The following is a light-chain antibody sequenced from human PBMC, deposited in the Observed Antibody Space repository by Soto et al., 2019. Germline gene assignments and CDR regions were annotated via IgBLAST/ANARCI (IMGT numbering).Light chain of an antibody. J-gene: IGLJ2*01. CDR2: EGS. CDR1: SSDVGSYNL. Sequence: QSALTQPASVSGSPGQSITISCTGTSSDVGSYNLVSWYQQHPGKAPKLMIYEGSKRPSGVSNRFSGSKSGNTASLTISGLQAEDEADYYCCSYAGPSTFVIFGGGTKLTVL. CDR3: CSYAGPSTFVI. V-gene: IGLV2-23*01.